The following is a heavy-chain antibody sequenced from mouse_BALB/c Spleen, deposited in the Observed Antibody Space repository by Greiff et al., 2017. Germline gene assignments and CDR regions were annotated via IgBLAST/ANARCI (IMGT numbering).Heavy chain of an antibody. V-gene: IGHV3-6*02. D-gene: IGHD1-1*01. CDR3: ARDRDYYGSSSYFDY. Sequence: DVKLQESGPGLVKPSQSLSLTCSVTGYSITSGYYWNWIRQFPGNKLEWMGYISYDGSNNYNPSLKNRISITRDTSKNQFFLKLNSVTTEDTATYYCARDRDYYGSSSYFDYWGQGTTLTVSS. J-gene: IGHJ2*01. CDR1: GYSITSGYY. CDR2: ISYDGSN.